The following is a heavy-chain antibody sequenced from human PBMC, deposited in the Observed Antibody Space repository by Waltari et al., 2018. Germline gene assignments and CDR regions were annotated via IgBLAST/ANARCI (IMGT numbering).Heavy chain of an antibody. CDR2: VNSGGDTT. V-gene: IGHV1-46*01. Sequence: QVQVVQSGAEVKKPGASVKLSCKASGSTFTSSYIQWVRQAPVQGLEWMGVVNSGGDTTIYAQKFQGRVTMTRDTSTSTVYMELSSLRSEDTAVYYCARLGITMTPDYWGQGTLVTVSS. CDR3: ARLGITMTPDY. J-gene: IGHJ4*02. CDR1: GSTFTSSY.